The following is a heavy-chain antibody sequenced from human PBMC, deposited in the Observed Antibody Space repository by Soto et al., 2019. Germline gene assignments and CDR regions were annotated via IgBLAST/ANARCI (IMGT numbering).Heavy chain of an antibody. D-gene: IGHD2-15*01. CDR3: ARAGGHCSGGSCYSGAYYYYGMDV. Sequence: SETRSLTWTVSGGSISSYYWSWIRQPPGKGLGWIGYIYYSGSTNYNPSLKSRVTISVDTSKNQFSLKLSSVTAADTAVYYCARAGGHCSGGSCYSGAYYYYGMDVWGQGTTVTVSS. CDR2: IYYSGST. V-gene: IGHV4-59*01. J-gene: IGHJ6*02. CDR1: GGSISSYY.